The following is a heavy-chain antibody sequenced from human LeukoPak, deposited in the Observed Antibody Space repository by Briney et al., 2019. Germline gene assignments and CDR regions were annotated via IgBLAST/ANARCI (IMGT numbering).Heavy chain of an antibody. V-gene: IGHV3-23*01. CDR2: ISGSGGGT. Sequence: GGSLRLSCAASGFTFSSYSMSWVRQAPGKGLEWVSAISGSGGGTYYADSVKGRFTISRDNSKNTLYLQMNSLRAEDTAVYYCAKRALVFGVVITGYFDYWGQGTLVTVSS. J-gene: IGHJ4*02. D-gene: IGHD3-3*01. CDR3: AKRALVFGVVITGYFDY. CDR1: GFTFSSYS.